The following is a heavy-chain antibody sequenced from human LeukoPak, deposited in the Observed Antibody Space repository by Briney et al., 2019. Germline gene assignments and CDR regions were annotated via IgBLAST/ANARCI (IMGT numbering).Heavy chain of an antibody. CDR2: ISYDGSNK. CDR3: AKDRLRATVTTYGMDV. D-gene: IGHD4-17*01. J-gene: IGHJ6*02. V-gene: IGHV3-30*18. CDR1: GFTFSSYG. Sequence: GRSLRLSCAASGFTFSSYGMHWVRQAPGKGLEWVAVISYDGSNKYYADSVKGRFTISRDNSKSTLYLQMNSLRAEDTAVYYCAKDRLRATVTTYGMDVWGQGTTVTVSS.